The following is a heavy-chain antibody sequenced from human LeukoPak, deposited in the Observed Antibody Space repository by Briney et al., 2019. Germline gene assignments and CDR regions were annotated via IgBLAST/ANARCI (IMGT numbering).Heavy chain of an antibody. CDR1: GYTFTSYY. V-gene: IGHV1-46*01. D-gene: IGHD2-2*01. CDR3: ARDPAVGDIVVVPAAKSYYYYYGMDV. J-gene: IGHJ6*02. CDR2: INPSGGST. Sequence: ASVKVSCKASGYTFTSYYMHWVRQAPGQGLEWMGIINPSGGSTSYAQKFQGRVTMTRDTSTSTVYMELSSLRSEDTAVYYCARDPAVGDIVVVPAAKSYYYYYGMDVWGQGTTVTVSS.